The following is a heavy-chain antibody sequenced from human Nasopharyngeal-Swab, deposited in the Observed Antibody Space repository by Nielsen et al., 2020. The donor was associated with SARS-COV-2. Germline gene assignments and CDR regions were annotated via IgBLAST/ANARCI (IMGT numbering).Heavy chain of an antibody. CDR1: GGSISSYY. V-gene: IGHV4-59*01. D-gene: IGHD6-13*01. Sequence: SETLSLTCTVSGGSISSYYWSWIRQPPGKGLEWIGYIYYGGSTNYNPSLKSRVAISVDTSKNQFSLKLSSVTAADTAVYYCARDRPAAADSNYYYGMDVWGQGTTVTVSS. CDR3: ARDRPAAADSNYYYGMDV. CDR2: IYYGGST. J-gene: IGHJ6*02.